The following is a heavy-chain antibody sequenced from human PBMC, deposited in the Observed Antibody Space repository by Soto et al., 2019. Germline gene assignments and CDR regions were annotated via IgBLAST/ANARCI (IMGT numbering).Heavy chain of an antibody. Sequence: ASVKVSCKASGYNFTSYAMHWVRQAPGQRLEWMGWINAGNGNTKYSQKFQGRVTITRDTSASTAYMELSSLRSEDTAVYYCARGGDYGETEFDYWGQGTLVTVSS. J-gene: IGHJ4*02. V-gene: IGHV1-3*01. D-gene: IGHD4-17*01. CDR3: ARGGDYGETEFDY. CDR1: GYNFTSYA. CDR2: INAGNGNT.